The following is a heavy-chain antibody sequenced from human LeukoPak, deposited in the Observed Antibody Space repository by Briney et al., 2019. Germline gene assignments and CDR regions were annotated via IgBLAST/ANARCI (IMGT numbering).Heavy chain of an antibody. CDR1: GYTLTELS. J-gene: IGHJ4*02. V-gene: IGHV1-24*01. Sequence: GASVKVSCKVSGYTLTELSMHWVRQAPGKGLEWMGGFDPEDGETIYAQKFQGRATMTEDTSTDTAYMELSSLRSEDTAVYYCATDNFKGRLLWFGELSGWGQGTLVTVSS. CDR2: FDPEDGET. D-gene: IGHD3-10*01. CDR3: ATDNFKGRLLWFGELSG.